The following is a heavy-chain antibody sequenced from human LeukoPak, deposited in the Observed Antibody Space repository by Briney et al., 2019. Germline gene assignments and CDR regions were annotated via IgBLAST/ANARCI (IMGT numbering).Heavy chain of an antibody. Sequence: GGSLRLSCAASGFTFSNYAMSWVRQAPGKGLEWVSGISLSGGSTYYADSVKGRFAISRDNSKNTLYLQMNSLRAEDTAVYYCANSRQVTAAGRIDYWGQGTLVTVSS. D-gene: IGHD6-13*01. V-gene: IGHV3-23*01. CDR1: GFTFSNYA. CDR3: ANSRQVTAAGRIDY. J-gene: IGHJ4*02. CDR2: ISLSGGST.